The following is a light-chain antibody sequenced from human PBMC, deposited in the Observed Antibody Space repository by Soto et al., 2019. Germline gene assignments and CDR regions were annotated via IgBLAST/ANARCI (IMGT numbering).Light chain of an antibody. CDR3: QQLNSYSVT. CDR2: AAS. Sequence: DIQLTQSPSFLSASVGDRVTITCRASQGISSYLAWYQQKPGKAPKLLIYAASTLQSGVPSRFSGSGSGTEFTLTISSLQPEDFATYYCQQLNSYSVTFGQGTKVDNK. J-gene: IGKJ1*01. V-gene: IGKV1-9*01. CDR1: QGISSY.